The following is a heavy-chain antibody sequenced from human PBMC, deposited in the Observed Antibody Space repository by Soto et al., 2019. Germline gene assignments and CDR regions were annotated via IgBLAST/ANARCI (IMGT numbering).Heavy chain of an antibody. CDR2: IYPVDSDT. Sequence: GESLKISCKGSGYSFTSYWLGRVHQMPGKGLEWMGIIYPVDSDTRYSPSFQGLVTSSADKSISTAYLQWSSLKASDSAMYYCATYLSSIAARDAFDIWGQGTMVTVSS. D-gene: IGHD6-6*01. CDR1: GYSFTSYW. CDR3: ATYLSSIAARDAFDI. J-gene: IGHJ3*02. V-gene: IGHV5-51*07.